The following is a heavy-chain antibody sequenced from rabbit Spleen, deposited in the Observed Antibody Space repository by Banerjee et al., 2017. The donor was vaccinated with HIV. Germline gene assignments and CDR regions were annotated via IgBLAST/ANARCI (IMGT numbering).Heavy chain of an antibody. V-gene: IGHV1S7*01. Sequence: QLKEPGGGLVQPGGSLTLSCKASGFAFTTYYMSWVRQAPGKGLEWIGSIDPVFGIANYANWVNGRFTISRDNAQNTVDLRINSLTAADTATYFCARDYSSGWDLWGPGTLVTVS. CDR2: IDPVFGIA. D-gene: IGHD4-1*01. CDR1: GFAFTTYY. J-gene: IGHJ6*01. CDR3: ARDYSSGWDL.